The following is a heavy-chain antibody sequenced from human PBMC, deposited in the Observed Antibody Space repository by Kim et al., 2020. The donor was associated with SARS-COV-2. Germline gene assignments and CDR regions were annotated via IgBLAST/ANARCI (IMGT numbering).Heavy chain of an antibody. CDR1: GLIFSDAW. CDR3: SHSGTFNGKFQF. Sequence: GGSLRLSCTVSGLIFSDAWVNWVRLPPGKGLEWLGRITSRATTDYAVAVRNRVTISRDNSRHTIYLQMNRLVTEDTAIYYCSHSGTFNGKFQFWGQGAL. D-gene: IGHD1-26*01. J-gene: IGHJ4*02. V-gene: IGHV3-15*07. CDR2: ITSRATT.